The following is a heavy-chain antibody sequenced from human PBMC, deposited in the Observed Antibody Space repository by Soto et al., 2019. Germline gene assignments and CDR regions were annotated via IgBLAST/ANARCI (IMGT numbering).Heavy chain of an antibody. D-gene: IGHD1-26*01. V-gene: IGHV4-34*01. J-gene: IGHJ4*02. CDR1: GGSFSGYY. CDR2: INHSGST. CDR3: ARGGGNYLPFDY. Sequence: PSETLSLTCAVYGGSFSGYYWSWIRQSPGKGLEWIGEINHSGSTNYNPSLKSRVTISVDTSKNHFSLKLSSVTAADTALYYCARGGGNYLPFDYWGQGTLVTVSS.